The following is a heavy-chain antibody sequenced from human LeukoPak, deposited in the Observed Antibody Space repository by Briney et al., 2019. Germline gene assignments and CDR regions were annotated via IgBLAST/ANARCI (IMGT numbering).Heavy chain of an antibody. CDR1: GGSFSGYY. Sequence: PSETLSLTCAVYGGSFSGYYWSWIRQPPGKGLEWIGEINHSGSTNYNPSLKSRVTVSVDTSKNQFSLKLSSVTAADTAVYYCARGGILTGRNWFDPWGQGTLVTVSS. CDR2: INHSGST. J-gene: IGHJ5*02. D-gene: IGHD3-9*01. CDR3: ARGGILTGRNWFDP. V-gene: IGHV4-34*01.